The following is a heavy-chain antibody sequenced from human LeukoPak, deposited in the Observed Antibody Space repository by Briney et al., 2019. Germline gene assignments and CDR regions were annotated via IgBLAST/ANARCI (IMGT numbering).Heavy chain of an antibody. CDR3: ARSGRDGYNRGLFDY. CDR1: GGTFSSYA. J-gene: IGHJ4*02. CDR2: IIPIFGTA. Sequence: SVKVSCKASGGTFSSYAISWVRQAPGQGLEWMGGIIPIFGTANYAQKFQGRVTITADKSTSTAYMELSSLRSEDTAVYYCARSGRDGYNRGLFDYWGQGTLVTVSS. D-gene: IGHD5-24*01. V-gene: IGHV1-69*06.